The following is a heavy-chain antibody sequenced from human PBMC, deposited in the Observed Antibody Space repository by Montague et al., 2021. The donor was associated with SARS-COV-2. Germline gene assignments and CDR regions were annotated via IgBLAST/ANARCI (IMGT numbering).Heavy chain of an antibody. J-gene: IGHJ4*02. V-gene: IGHV3-30-3*01. CDR2: ISSDGSYK. Sequence: XLRLSCAASGFTFTSYSMNLFRQAPGKGLEALSVISSDGSYKYYADSVKGRFTISRDNSRNTLYLQMNSLRPEDTAVYYCARDLLRHKGGFDSWGQGTLVTVSS. D-gene: IGHD2/OR15-2a*01. CDR3: ARDLLRHKGGFDS. CDR1: GFTFTSYS.